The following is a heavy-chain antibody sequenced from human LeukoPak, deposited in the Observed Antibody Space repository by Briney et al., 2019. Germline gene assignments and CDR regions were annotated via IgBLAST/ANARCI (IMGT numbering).Heavy chain of an antibody. D-gene: IGHD6-19*01. Sequence: GGSLRLSCAASGFTFDDYAMHWVRQVPGKGLEWVSGISWNSGSIDYGDSVKGRFTITRDNAKNSLYLQMNSLRPEDTALYYCAKAIRLAVAGRGNAFDLWGQGTMVTVSS. CDR3: AKAIRLAVAGRGNAFDL. V-gene: IGHV3-9*01. J-gene: IGHJ3*01. CDR2: ISWNSGSI. CDR1: GFTFDDYA.